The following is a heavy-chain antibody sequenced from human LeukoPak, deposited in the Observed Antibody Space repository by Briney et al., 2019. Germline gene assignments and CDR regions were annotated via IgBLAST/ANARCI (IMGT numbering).Heavy chain of an antibody. CDR1: GFTFSSYA. CDR2: ISYDGSNK. J-gene: IGHJ4*02. CDR3: ATQEADYGDYFDY. Sequence: PGGSLRLSGAASGFTFSSYAMHWVRQAPGKGLEWVAVISYDGSNKYYADSVKGRFTISRDNSKNTLYLQMNSLRAEDTAVYYCATQEADYGDYFDYWGQGTLVTVSS. D-gene: IGHD4-17*01. V-gene: IGHV3-30-3*01.